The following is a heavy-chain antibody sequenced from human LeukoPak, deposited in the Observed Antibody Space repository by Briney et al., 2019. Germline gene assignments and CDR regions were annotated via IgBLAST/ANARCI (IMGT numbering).Heavy chain of an antibody. CDR3: ARYALYASGGAGGFDI. J-gene: IGHJ3*02. V-gene: IGHV1-2*02. D-gene: IGHD3-10*01. CDR2: INPNSGGA. Sequence: ASVKVSCKASGYTFTGHYMHRVRQAPGQGPEWMGCINPNSGGASFAPKFQGRVTMTRDTSMSTAYMELSRLRSDDTAVYHCARYALYASGGAGGFDIWGQGTMVTVSS. CDR1: GYTFTGHY.